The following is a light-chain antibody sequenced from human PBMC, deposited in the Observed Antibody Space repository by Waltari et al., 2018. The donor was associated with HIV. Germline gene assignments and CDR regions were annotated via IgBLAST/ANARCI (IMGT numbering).Light chain of an antibody. CDR2: EVT. J-gene: IGLJ2*01. V-gene: IGLV2-8*01. CDR3: SSYAAMNNFYVL. Sequence: QSALTQPPPVSGSPGQSVTISCTGTSSDIGLYNYVSWYQQCPGKAPKLVIFEVTKRPSGVPDRFSGSKSGNTASLTVSGLQPEDEGDYYCSSYAAMNNFYVLFGGGTKLTVL. CDR1: SSDIGLYNY.